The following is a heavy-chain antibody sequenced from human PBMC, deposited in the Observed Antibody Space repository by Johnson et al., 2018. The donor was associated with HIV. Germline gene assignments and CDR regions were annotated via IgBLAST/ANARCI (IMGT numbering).Heavy chain of an antibody. CDR3: ARGIAARVAFDI. CDR2: ITWNSGSI. D-gene: IGHD6-13*01. Sequence: VQLVESGGGLVQPGGSLRLSCAASGFTFSSYAMSWVRQAPGKGLEWVSGITWNSGSIGYADSVKGRFTISRDNAKNSLYLQMNRLRAEDTAVYYWARGIAARVAFDIWGQGTMVTVSS. J-gene: IGHJ3*02. V-gene: IGHV3-9*01. CDR1: GFTFSSYA.